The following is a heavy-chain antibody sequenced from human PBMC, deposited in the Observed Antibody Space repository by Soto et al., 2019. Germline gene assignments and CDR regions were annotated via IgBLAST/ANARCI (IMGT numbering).Heavy chain of an antibody. Sequence: SQTLSLTCAITGDSVSSTSAGWSWVRQSPSRGLEWLGRTYYMSKWYYEYAVSVRGRITINPDTSKNQYSLQLNSVTPEDTAVYFCARGEQYSGRIFDYWGQGTLVTVSS. CDR3: ARGEQYSGRIFDY. CDR1: GDSVSSTSAG. J-gene: IGHJ4*01. V-gene: IGHV6-1*01. CDR2: TYYMSKWYY. D-gene: IGHD1-26*01.